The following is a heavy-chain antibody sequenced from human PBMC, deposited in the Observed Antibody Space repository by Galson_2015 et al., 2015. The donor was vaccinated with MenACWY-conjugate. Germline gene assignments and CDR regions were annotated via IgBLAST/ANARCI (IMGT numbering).Heavy chain of an antibody. CDR3: ASRDSSSWYRQYFQH. J-gene: IGHJ1*01. D-gene: IGHD6-13*01. CDR1: GFTFSSYR. Sequence: SLRLSCAASGFTFSSYRMNWVRQAPGKGLEWVSYISSSSDNIRYADSVKGRFTISRDNAKNSLYLQMNSLRAEDTAVYYCASRDSSSWYRQYFQHWGQGTLVTVSS. CDR2: ISSSSDNI. V-gene: IGHV3-48*01.